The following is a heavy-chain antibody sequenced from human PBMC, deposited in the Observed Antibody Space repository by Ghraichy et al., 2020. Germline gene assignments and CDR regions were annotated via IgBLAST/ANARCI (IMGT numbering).Heavy chain of an antibody. J-gene: IGHJ4*02. CDR3: ASHENIILVPAAKAFYY. CDR1: SGSISSGTYF. CDR2: IYYSGNT. V-gene: IGHV4-39*01. Sequence: SETLSLTCTVSSGSISSGTYFWVWIRQPPGKGLEWIGSIYYSGNTYYNPSLKSRVTISVDTSKNQFSLKLSSVTAADTAVYYCASHENIILVPAAKAFYYWGQGTLVTVSS. D-gene: IGHD2-2*01.